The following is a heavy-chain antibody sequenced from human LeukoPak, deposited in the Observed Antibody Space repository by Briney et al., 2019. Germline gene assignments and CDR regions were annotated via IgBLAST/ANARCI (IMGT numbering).Heavy chain of an antibody. CDR3: ARVGAYAAVNC. CDR2: ISSSGSTI. D-gene: IGHD3-16*01. V-gene: IGHV3-48*03. J-gene: IGHJ4*02. Sequence: PGGSLRLSCAASGFTFSTYEMNWVRQAPGKGLEWVSYISSSGSTIYYADSVKGRFTISRDNAKNSLYLQMNSLGAEDTAVYYCARVGAYAAVNCWGQGTLVTVSS. CDR1: GFTFSTYE.